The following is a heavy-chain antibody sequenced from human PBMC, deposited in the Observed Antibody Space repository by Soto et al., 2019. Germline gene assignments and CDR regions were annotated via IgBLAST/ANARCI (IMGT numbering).Heavy chain of an antibody. CDR2: IIPIFGTA. Sequence: GASVKVSCKASGGTFSSYAISWVRQAPGQGLEWMGGIIPIFGTANYAQKFQGRVTITTDESTSTAYMELSSLRSEDTAVYYCASATMIVVVMAANNAFDIWGQGTMVTVSS. V-gene: IGHV1-69*05. CDR3: ASATMIVVVMAANNAFDI. D-gene: IGHD3-22*01. CDR1: GGTFSSYA. J-gene: IGHJ3*02.